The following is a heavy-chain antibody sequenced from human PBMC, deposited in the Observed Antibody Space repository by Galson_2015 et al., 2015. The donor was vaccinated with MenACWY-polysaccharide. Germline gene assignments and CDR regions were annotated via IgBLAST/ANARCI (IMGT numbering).Heavy chain of an antibody. CDR2: IKQSGSEK. CDR3: ARARSCSCFFAFDF. Sequence: ALRLSCAASGFTFSNYWMTWVRRDPGKGLEWVATIKQSGSEKYYVDSVEGRFTVSRDNAKSSLYLQMNSLRAEDTAVYYCARARSCSCFFAFDFWGQGTMVTVSS. CDR1: GFTFSNYW. J-gene: IGHJ3*01. D-gene: IGHD2-15*01. V-gene: IGHV3-7*01.